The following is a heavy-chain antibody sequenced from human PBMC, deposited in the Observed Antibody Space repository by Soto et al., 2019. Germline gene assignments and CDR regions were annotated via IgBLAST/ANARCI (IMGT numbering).Heavy chain of an antibody. D-gene: IGHD3-10*01. CDR2: IWNDGNNK. CDR1: GFSVRTSG. Sequence: QVQLVESGGGVVQPERSLRLSCAASGFSVRTSGMHWVRQAPGKGLEWVALIWNDGNNKVYADSVKGRFTISNDNSQNTIYLQMDSLRGEDTALYYCARDDNLQGNAFDVWDQGTMVTVSS. CDR3: ARDDNLQGNAFDV. V-gene: IGHV3-33*01. J-gene: IGHJ3*01.